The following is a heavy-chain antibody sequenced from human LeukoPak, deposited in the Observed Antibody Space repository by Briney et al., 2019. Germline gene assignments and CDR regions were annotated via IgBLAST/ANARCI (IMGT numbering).Heavy chain of an antibody. CDR1: GYTFTSYY. V-gene: IGHV1-46*01. J-gene: IGHJ5*02. CDR2: INPTGGST. CDR3: ARDNSVGDNAWWFDP. D-gene: IGHD1-26*01. Sequence: GASVKVSCKASGYTFTSYYMHWVRQAPGQGLEWMGLINPTGGSTDYAQKFQGRVTMTRDMSTSTDYMELSSVRSEDTAIYYCARDNSVGDNAWWFDPWGQGTLVTVSS.